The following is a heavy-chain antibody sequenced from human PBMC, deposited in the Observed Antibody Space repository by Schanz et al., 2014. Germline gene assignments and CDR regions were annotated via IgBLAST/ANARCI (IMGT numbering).Heavy chain of an antibody. CDR2: INTADTT. CDR3: TKWANEGGGGYCHFDL. Sequence: VQLVESGGGVVQPGGSLRLSCAASGFTLSSYALSWVRQSPGKGLEWVSAINTADTTYYADSVRGRVTISRDNSNNMVYLQMNSLRAEDTAIYYCTKWANEGGGGYCHFDLWGQGTLVTVSS. J-gene: IGHJ4*02. D-gene: IGHD2-21*01. CDR1: GFTLSSYA. V-gene: IGHV3-23*04.